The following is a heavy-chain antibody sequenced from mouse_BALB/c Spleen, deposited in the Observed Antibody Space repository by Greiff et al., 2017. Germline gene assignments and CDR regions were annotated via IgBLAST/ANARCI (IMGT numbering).Heavy chain of an antibody. CDR2: ISSGGGST. CDR3: ARGGTTVVAPFAY. V-gene: IGHV5-12-1*01. J-gene: IGHJ3*01. D-gene: IGHD1-1*01. Sequence: EVKLMESGGGLVKPGGSLKLSCAASGFAFSSYDMSWVRQTPEKRLEWVAYISSGGGSTYYPDTVKGRFTISRDNAKNTLYLQMSSLKSEDTAMYYCARGGTTVVAPFAYWGQGTLVTVSA. CDR1: GFAFSSYD.